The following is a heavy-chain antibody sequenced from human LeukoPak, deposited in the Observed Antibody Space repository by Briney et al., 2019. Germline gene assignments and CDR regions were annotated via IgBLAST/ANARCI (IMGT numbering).Heavy chain of an antibody. Sequence: GGSLRLSCAAAGFTFSSYWMHWVRQAPGKGLVWVSRINSDGRSTSYADSVKGRFTISRGNAKNTLYLQMNSLRAEDTAVYYCARPAKPYYYDTSGYYLDYWGQGTLVTVSS. V-gene: IGHV3-74*01. J-gene: IGHJ4*02. CDR3: ARPAKPYYYDTSGYYLDY. CDR2: INSDGRST. D-gene: IGHD3-22*01. CDR1: GFTFSSYW.